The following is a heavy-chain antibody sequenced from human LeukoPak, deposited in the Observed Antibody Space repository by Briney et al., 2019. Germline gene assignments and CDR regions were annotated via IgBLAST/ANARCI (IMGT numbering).Heavy chain of an antibody. D-gene: IGHD2-2*01. Sequence: SDTLSLTCAVSGYSISSSNWWGWIRQPPGKGLEWIGSIYYSGSTYYNPSLKSRVTISVDTSKNQFSLKLSSVTAADTAVYYCARTRRGRVVPAATQEKSYWYFDLWGRGTLVTVSS. CDR3: ARTRRGRVVPAATQEKSYWYFDL. V-gene: IGHV4-28*01. CDR1: GYSISSSNW. J-gene: IGHJ2*01. CDR2: IYYSGST.